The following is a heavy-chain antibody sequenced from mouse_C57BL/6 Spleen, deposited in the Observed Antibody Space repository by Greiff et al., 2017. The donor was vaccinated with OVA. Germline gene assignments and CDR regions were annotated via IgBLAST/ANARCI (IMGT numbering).Heavy chain of an antibody. D-gene: IGHD2-3*01. CDR3: ARSEDGYFYAMDD. CDR1: GYAFTNYL. CDR2: INPGSGGT. V-gene: IGHV1-54*01. Sequence: LVESGAELVRPGTSVKVSCKASGYAFTNYLIEWVKQRPGQGLEWIGVINPGSGGTNYNEKFKGKATLTADKSSSTAYMQLSSLTSEDSAVYFCARSEDGYFYAMDDWGQGTSVTVSS. J-gene: IGHJ4*01.